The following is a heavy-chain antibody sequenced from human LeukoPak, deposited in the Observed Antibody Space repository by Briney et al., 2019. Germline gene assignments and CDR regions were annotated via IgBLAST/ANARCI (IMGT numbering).Heavy chain of an antibody. CDR2: ISSSSYI. V-gene: IGHV3-21*01. Sequence: HPGGSLRLSCAASGFTFSSYSMTWVRQAPGKGLEWVSSISSSSYIYYADSVKGRFTISRDNAKNSLYLQMNSLRAEDTAVYYCARSGVYGSGSYYTYKFWGQGTLVTVSS. J-gene: IGHJ4*02. CDR1: GFTFSSYS. CDR3: ARSGVYGSGSYYTYKF. D-gene: IGHD3-10*01.